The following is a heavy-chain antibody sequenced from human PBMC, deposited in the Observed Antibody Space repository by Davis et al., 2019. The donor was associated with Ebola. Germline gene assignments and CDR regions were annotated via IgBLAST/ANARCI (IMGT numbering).Heavy chain of an antibody. CDR2: IKQDGSEK. Sequence: PGGSLRLSCAASGFTFSNYWMSWVRQAQGKGLEWVANIKQDGSEKYYVDSVKGRFTISRDNAKNSLYLQMNSLRAEDTAVYYCARKSTFFDYWGQGTRVTVSS. J-gene: IGHJ4*02. CDR3: ARKSTFFDY. CDR1: GFTFSNYW. D-gene: IGHD3-16*01. V-gene: IGHV3-7*03.